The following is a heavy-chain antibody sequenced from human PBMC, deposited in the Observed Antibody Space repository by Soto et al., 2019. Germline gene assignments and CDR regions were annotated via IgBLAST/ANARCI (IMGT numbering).Heavy chain of an antibody. D-gene: IGHD3-16*02. J-gene: IGHJ4*02. V-gene: IGHV1-8*01. Sequence: QVELVQSGAEVKKPGASVKVSCKASGYTFTSYDNNWVRQATGQGLEWMGWMNPNSGNTGDAQKFQGRVTMTRHTSISTAYMELRSLRSEDPAVYYCARVNYAYVWGSYRPNYWGQGTLVTVSS. CDR1: GYTFTSYD. CDR3: ARVNYAYVWGSYRPNY. CDR2: MNPNSGNT.